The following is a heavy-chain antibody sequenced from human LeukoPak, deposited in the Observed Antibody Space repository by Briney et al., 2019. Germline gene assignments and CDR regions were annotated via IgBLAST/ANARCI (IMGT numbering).Heavy chain of an antibody. D-gene: IGHD6-13*01. J-gene: IGHJ4*02. CDR1: GFTFSDYY. V-gene: IGHV3-11*04. Sequence: PGGSLRLSCAASGFTFSDYYMNWIRQAPGKGLEWVSYISFSGTTIYSADSVKGRFTISRDNSKNTLYLQMNSLRAEDTAVYYCAKAGAAAVLAGAKIDYWGQGTLVTVSS. CDR3: AKAGAAAVLAGAKIDY. CDR2: ISFSGTTI.